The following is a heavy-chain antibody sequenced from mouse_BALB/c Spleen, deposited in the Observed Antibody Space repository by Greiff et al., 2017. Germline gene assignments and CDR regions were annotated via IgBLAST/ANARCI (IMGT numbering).Heavy chain of an antibody. CDR3: ARGEDDYDGGFAY. D-gene: IGHD2-4*01. CDR1: GFTFSSFG. Sequence: VQLVESGGGLVQPGGSRKLSCAASGFTFSSFGMHWVRQAPEKGLEWVAYISSGSSTIYYADTVKGRFTISRDNPKNTLFLQMTSLRSEDTAMYYCARGEDDYDGGFAYWGQGTLVTVSA. J-gene: IGHJ3*01. V-gene: IGHV5-17*02. CDR2: ISSGSSTI.